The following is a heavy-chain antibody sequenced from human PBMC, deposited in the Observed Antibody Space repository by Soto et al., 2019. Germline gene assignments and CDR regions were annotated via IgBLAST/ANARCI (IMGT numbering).Heavy chain of an antibody. J-gene: IGHJ4*02. V-gene: IGHV3-30*03. CDR3: PGEVASGY. CDR2: ISRDGGTK. CDR1: GFTVSSYG. D-gene: IGHD2-21*01. Sequence: QVQLVESGGGVVQPGRSLRLSCAASGFTVSSYGRHWVRQAPGKGLEWVAVISRDGGTKYYADSVKGRFTISRDNSRNTLFLEMNRLRGDDMAVYYCPGEVASGYWGQGTLVTVSS.